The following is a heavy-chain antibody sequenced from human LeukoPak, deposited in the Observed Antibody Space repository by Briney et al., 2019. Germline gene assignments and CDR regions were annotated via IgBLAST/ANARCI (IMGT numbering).Heavy chain of an antibody. CDR1: GGSIYSSSYY. Sequence: PSETLSLTCAVSGGSIYSSSYYWSWIRQPPGKGLEWFGFIYYSGSTNYNPSLKIRVTISVDTSKNQFSLKLSSVTAADTAVYYCARAGLRYFDYWFDPWGQGTLVTVSS. CDR2: IYYSGST. CDR3: ARAGLRYFDYWFDP. V-gene: IGHV4-61*01. J-gene: IGHJ5*02. D-gene: IGHD3-9*01.